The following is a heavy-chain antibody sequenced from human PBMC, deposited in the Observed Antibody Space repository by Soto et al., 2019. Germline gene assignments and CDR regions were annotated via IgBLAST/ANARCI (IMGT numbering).Heavy chain of an antibody. Sequence: ESGGGLVKPGGSLRLSCAASGFTFSSYSMNWVRQAPGKGLEWVSSISSSSSYIYYADSVKGRFTISRDNAKNSLYLQMNSLRAEDTAVYYCARFPAPTGRWFDPWGQGTLVTVSS. J-gene: IGHJ5*02. CDR2: ISSSSSYI. D-gene: IGHD4-17*01. V-gene: IGHV3-21*01. CDR3: ARFPAPTGRWFDP. CDR1: GFTFSSYS.